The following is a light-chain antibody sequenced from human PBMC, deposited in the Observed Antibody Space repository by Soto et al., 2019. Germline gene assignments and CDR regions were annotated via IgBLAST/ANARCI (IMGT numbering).Light chain of an antibody. CDR3: SSYTSSRTYV. V-gene: IGLV2-14*01. J-gene: IGLJ1*01. CDR1: SSDVGAYSY. CDR2: DVS. Sequence: QSVLTQPASVSGSPGQSITISCTGTSSDVGAYSYVSWYQQHPGKAPKLIIYDVSDRPSGISNRFSGSKSDNTASLTISGFQAEDEAEYYCSSYTSSRTYVFGTGTKVTVL.